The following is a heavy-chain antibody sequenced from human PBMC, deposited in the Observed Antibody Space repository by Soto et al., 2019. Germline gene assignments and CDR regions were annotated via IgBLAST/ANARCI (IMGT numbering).Heavy chain of an antibody. Sequence: SETLSLTCAVYGGSFSGYYWSWIRQPPGKGLEWIGEINHSGSTNYNPSLKSRVTISVDTSKNQFSLKLSSVTAADTAVYYCARERGWYADPWGQGTLVTAPQ. J-gene: IGHJ5*02. D-gene: IGHD6-19*01. CDR1: GGSFSGYY. CDR3: ARERGWYADP. CDR2: INHSGST. V-gene: IGHV4-34*01.